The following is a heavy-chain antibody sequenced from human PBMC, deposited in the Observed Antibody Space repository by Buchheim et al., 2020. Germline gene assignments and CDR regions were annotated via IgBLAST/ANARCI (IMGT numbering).Heavy chain of an antibody. J-gene: IGHJ4*02. CDR1: GFTFSTYA. CDR3: AKALYGGMDY. V-gene: IGHV3-23*01. CDR2: ISGDGGTT. Sequence: EVQVLESGGGLVQPGGSLRLSCSASGFTFSTYAMSWVRQAPGKGLECVAAISGDGGTTYHAASVKGRFTISRDNSKNTVYFQMNSLRLEDTAVYYCAKALYGGMDYWGRGTL. D-gene: IGHD4-23*01.